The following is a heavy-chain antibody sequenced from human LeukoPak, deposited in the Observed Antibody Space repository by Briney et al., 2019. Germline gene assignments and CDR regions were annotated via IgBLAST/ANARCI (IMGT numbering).Heavy chain of an antibody. J-gene: IGHJ5*02. D-gene: IGHD2-2*01. CDR2: INHSGST. CDR3: ARGGEDIVVVPAARSHWFGP. CDR1: GGSFSGYY. Sequence: PSETLSLTCAVYGGSFSGYYWSWIRQPPGKGLEWIGEINHSGSTNYNPSLKSRVTISVDTSKNQFSLKLSSVTAADTAVYYCARGGEDIVVVPAARSHWFGPWGQGTLVTVSS. V-gene: IGHV4-34*01.